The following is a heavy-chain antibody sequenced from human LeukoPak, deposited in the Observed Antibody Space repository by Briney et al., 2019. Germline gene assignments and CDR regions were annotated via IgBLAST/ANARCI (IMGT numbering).Heavy chain of an antibody. J-gene: IGHJ4*02. CDR3: ARRRAVAGFDY. D-gene: IGHD6-19*01. Sequence: PGGSLRLSCAASGFTFSSYAMHWVRQAPGKGLEWVAVISYDGSNKYYADSVKGRFTISRDNSKNTLYLQMNSLRAEDTAVYYCARRRAVAGFDYWGQGTLVTVSS. CDR2: ISYDGSNK. CDR1: GFTFSSYA. V-gene: IGHV3-30*04.